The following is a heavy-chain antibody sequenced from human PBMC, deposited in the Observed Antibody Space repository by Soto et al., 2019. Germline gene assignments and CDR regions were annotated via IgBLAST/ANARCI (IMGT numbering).Heavy chain of an antibody. D-gene: IGHD3-22*01. CDR3: ARFYYDSSGYLPSPYYYYYGMDV. CDR2: IKQDGSEK. Sequence: GSLRLSCAASGFTFSSYWMSWVRQAPGKGLGWVANIKQDGSEKYYVDSVKGRFTISRDNAKNSLYLQMNSLRAEDTAVYYCARFYYDSSGYLPSPYYYYYGMDVWGQGTTVTVTS. V-gene: IGHV3-7*04. J-gene: IGHJ6*02. CDR1: GFTFSSYW.